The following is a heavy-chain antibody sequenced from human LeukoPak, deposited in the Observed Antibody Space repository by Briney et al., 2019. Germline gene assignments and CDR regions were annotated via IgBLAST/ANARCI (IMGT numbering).Heavy chain of an antibody. Sequence: GGSLRLSCVVSGVTFSDYYMCWVRQAPGKGLEWISYIRGTSTDIKIADSVKGRFTISRDNAQNTLYLQMNSLRAEDTAVYYCVRDNTNYNNYHGMDVWGQGTTVTVSS. CDR3: VRDNTNYNNYHGMDV. D-gene: IGHD2-8*01. CDR2: IRGTSTDI. V-gene: IGHV3-11*05. CDR1: GVTFSDYY. J-gene: IGHJ6*02.